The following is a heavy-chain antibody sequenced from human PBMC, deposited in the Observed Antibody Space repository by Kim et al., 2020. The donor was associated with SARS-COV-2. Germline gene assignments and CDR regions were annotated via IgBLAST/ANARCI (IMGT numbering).Heavy chain of an antibody. CDR1: GFIFDDFA. Sequence: GGSLRLSCAASGFIFDDFAMAWVRQVPGKGLEWVSDIIWTGGATDYADSVRGRFTISRDNDKNSLYLQMNNLRAEDTALYYCARGPSPGTNNYFDYWGPGTLVTVSS. D-gene: IGHD2-8*01. J-gene: IGHJ4*02. V-gene: IGHV3-20*04. CDR2: IIWTGGAT. CDR3: ARGPSPGTNNYFDY.